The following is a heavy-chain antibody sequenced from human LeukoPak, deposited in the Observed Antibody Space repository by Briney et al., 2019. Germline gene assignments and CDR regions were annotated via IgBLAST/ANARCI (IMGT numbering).Heavy chain of an antibody. CDR2: INHSGST. Sequence: SETLSLTCAVYGGSFSGHYWSWIRQPPGKGLEWIGEINHSGSTNYNPSLKSRVTISVDTSKNQFSLKLNSVTAADTAVYYCARRSITIFGGFIPNFDYWGQGTLVTVSS. J-gene: IGHJ4*02. D-gene: IGHD3-3*01. CDR1: GGSFSGHY. CDR3: ARRSITIFGGFIPNFDY. V-gene: IGHV4-34*01.